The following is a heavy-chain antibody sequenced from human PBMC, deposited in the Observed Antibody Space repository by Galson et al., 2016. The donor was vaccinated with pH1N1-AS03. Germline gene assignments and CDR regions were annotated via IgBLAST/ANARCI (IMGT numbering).Heavy chain of an antibody. D-gene: IGHD4-17*01. J-gene: IGHJ5*02. CDR3: ARHLYGDYVGWFDP. CDR1: GGSMTSPDW. V-gene: IGHV4-4*02. Sequence: ETLSLTCAVSGGSMTSPDWWTWVRQPPGKGLEWIGEVHYSGSTYYNPSLKSRVTISVGTSKNKCSLKLSSVTAADTAVYYCARHLYGDYVGWFDPWGQGTLVTVSS. CDR2: VHYSGST.